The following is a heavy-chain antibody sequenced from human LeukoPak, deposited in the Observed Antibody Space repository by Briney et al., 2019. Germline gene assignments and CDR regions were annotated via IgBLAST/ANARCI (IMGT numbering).Heavy chain of an antibody. CDR2: IYTSGST. CDR3: ERDLGRTGAFDI. V-gene: IGHV4-61*02. CDR1: GGSISSGSYY. J-gene: IGHJ3*02. D-gene: IGHD1-14*01. Sequence: SETLSLTCTVSGGSISSGSYYWSWIRQPAGKGLEWIGRIYTSGSTNYNPSLKSRVTISVDTSKNQFSLKLSSVTAADTAVYYCERDLGRTGAFDIWGHGTMVSVSS.